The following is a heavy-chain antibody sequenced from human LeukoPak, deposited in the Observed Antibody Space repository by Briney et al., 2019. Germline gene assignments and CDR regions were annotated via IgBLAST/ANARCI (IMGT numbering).Heavy chain of an antibody. D-gene: IGHD1-14*01. V-gene: IGHV4-4*07. Sequence: SETLSLTCSVSGDPMSSSFWSWIRQPAGKGLEWMGRIYTSGRINHNPSLKSRVTLSLDTSKKQFSLKLTSVTAADTAVYYCARVPAGCGGTCPFDFWGQGTLVTVSS. J-gene: IGHJ4*02. CDR1: GDPMSSSF. CDR3: ARVPAGCGGTCPFDF. CDR2: IYTSGRI.